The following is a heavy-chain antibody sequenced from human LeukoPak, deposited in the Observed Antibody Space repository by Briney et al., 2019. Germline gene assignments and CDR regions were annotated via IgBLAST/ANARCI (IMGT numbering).Heavy chain of an antibody. V-gene: IGHV1-2*02. CDR3: AREGYDYVPLGFDP. Sequence: ASVKVSCKTSGGTFSSYAVSWVRQAPGQGLEWMGWINPNSGGTNYAQKFQGRVTMTRDTSISTAYMELSRLRSDDTAVYYCAREGYDYVPLGFDPWGQGTLVTVSS. CDR2: INPNSGGT. D-gene: IGHD3-16*01. J-gene: IGHJ5*02. CDR1: GGTFSSYA.